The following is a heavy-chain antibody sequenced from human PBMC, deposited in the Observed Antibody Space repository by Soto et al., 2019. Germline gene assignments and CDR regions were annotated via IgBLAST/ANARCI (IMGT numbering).Heavy chain of an antibody. CDR3: ARDGAWRGFDV. J-gene: IGHJ6*02. Sequence: SETLSLTCTVSGDSISSGGYPWSWIRQPPGKGLEWVGYIDRSGSTYYNPSLQSRVTISVDRSSHQFSLSLTSVTAADTAFYYCARDGAWRGFDVWGQGTTVTVSS. V-gene: IGHV4-30-2*01. D-gene: IGHD1-26*01. CDR2: IDRSGST. CDR1: GDSISSGGYP.